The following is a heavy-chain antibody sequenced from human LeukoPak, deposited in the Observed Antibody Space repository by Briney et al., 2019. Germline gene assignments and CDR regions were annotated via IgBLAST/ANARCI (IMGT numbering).Heavy chain of an antibody. CDR1: GFTFSSNA. D-gene: IGHD3-22*01. J-gene: IGHJ1*01. CDR3: AKPYYYDSSGYPEYFQH. V-gene: IGHV3-23*01. Sequence: GGSLRLSCAASGFTFSSNAMSWVRQAPGKGLEWVSGISGSGGSTYYADSVKGRFTISRDKSKNRLYLHMNSLRAEDTAVYYCAKPYYYDSSGYPEYFQHWGQGTLVTVSS. CDR2: ISGSGGST.